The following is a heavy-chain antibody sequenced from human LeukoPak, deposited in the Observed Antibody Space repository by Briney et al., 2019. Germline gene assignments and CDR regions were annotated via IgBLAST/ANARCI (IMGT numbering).Heavy chain of an antibody. CDR2: INPNSGGT. Sequence: ASVKVSCKASGYTFTGYYMHWVRQAPGQGLEWMGWINPNSGGTNYAQKFQGRVTMTRDTSISTAYMELSRLRSDDTAVYYCARDFFRWSSAEYFQHWGQGTLVTVSS. CDR3: ARDFFRWSSAEYFQH. D-gene: IGHD4-23*01. J-gene: IGHJ1*01. V-gene: IGHV1-2*02. CDR1: GYTFTGYY.